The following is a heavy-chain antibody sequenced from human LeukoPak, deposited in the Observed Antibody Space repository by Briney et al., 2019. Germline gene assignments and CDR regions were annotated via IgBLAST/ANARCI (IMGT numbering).Heavy chain of an antibody. J-gene: IGHJ4*02. CDR1: GFTFSSYE. CDR3: ARAHDSSGYYFDY. CDR2: ISRSATTI. V-gene: IGHV3-48*03. Sequence: GGSLRLSCAASGFTFSSYEMNWVRQAPGKGLEWVSSISRSATTIYYADSVKGRFTISRDNAKNSLYLQMNSLRAEDTAVYFCARAHDSSGYYFDYWGQGTLVTVSS. D-gene: IGHD3-22*01.